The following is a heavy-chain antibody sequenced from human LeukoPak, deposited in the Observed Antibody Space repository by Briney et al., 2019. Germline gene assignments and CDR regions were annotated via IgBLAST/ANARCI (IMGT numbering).Heavy chain of an antibody. CDR1: GGSVSDYY. Sequence: PSETLSLTCTVSGGSVSDYYWSWIRQSPGKGLEWIGYIYYTGSTSYNPSLRSRVTMSADTSKNQFSLKLSSVTAADTAVYYCATSNHVAPALGYFDSWGQGTLVTVSS. V-gene: IGHV4-59*02. D-gene: IGHD5-18*01. CDR2: IYYTGST. CDR3: ATSNHVAPALGYFDS. J-gene: IGHJ4*02.